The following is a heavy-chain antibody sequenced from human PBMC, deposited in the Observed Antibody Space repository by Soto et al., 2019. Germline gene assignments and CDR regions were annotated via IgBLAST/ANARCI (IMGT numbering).Heavy chain of an antibody. D-gene: IGHD5-12*01. J-gene: IGHJ4*01. CDR2: IYHTGRT. Sequence: SETLSLTCTVSGGPIRSYYWSWIRLPPGKALEWIGYIYHTGRTSSNPSFRSRVTISIDTSKNQFFLKLPSVTAADTAVYYCARHVENGYDLFDQWGQGTLVTVSS. V-gene: IGHV4-59*08. CDR1: GGPIRSYY. CDR3: ARHVENGYDLFDQ.